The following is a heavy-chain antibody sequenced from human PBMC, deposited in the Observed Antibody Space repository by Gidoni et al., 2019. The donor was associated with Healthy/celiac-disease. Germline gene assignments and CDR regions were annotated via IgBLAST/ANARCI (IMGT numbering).Heavy chain of an antibody. CDR3: ARERFGGRYYGSGSYPIDAFDI. D-gene: IGHD3-10*01. CDR1: GFTFSSYS. J-gene: IGHJ3*02. V-gene: IGHV3-21*01. Sequence: EVQLVESGGGLVKPGGSLRLSCAASGFTFSSYSMNWVRQAPGKGLEWVSSISSSSSYIYYADSVKGRFTISRDNAKNSLYLQMNSLRAEDTAVYYCARERFGGRYYGSGSYPIDAFDIWGQGTMVTVSS. CDR2: ISSSSSYI.